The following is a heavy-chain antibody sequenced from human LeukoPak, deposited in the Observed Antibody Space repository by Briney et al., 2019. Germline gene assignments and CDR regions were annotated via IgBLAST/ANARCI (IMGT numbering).Heavy chain of an antibody. J-gene: IGHJ5*02. V-gene: IGHV3-23*01. Sequence: GGSLRLSCAASGFTFSSYAMSWVRQAPGKGLEWVSAISGSGGSTYYADSVKGRFTISRDNSKNTLYLQMNSLRAEDTAVYYXXXXXXXXXXDAYNWFDPWGQGTLVTVSS. CDR1: GFTFSSYA. CDR3: XXXXXXXXXDAYNWFDP. CDR2: ISGSGGST.